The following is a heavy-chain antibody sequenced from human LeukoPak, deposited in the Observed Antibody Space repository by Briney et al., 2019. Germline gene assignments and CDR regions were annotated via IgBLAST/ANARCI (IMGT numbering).Heavy chain of an antibody. J-gene: IGHJ4*02. CDR2: INHSGST. D-gene: IGHD5-24*01. V-gene: IGHV4-34*01. CDR3: ARDLGYI. CDR1: GGSFSGYY. Sequence: PSETLSLTCAVYGGSFSGYYWSWIRQPPGKGLEWIGEINHSGSTNYNPSLKSRVTISVDTSKNQFSLKLSSVTAADTAVYYCARDLGYIWGQGTLVTVSS.